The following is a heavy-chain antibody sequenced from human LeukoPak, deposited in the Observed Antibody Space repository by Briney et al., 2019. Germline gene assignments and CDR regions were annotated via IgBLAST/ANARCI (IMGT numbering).Heavy chain of an antibody. CDR3: ARDRVATIPHYGYYYMDV. Sequence: PSETLSLTCTVSGYSISSGYYWGWIRQPPGKGLEWIGSIYHSGSTYYNPSLKSRVTISVDTSKNQFSLKLSSVTAADTAVYYCARDRVATIPHYGYYYMDVWGKGTTVTISS. J-gene: IGHJ6*03. CDR1: GYSISSGYY. V-gene: IGHV4-38-2*02. CDR2: IYHSGST. D-gene: IGHD5-12*01.